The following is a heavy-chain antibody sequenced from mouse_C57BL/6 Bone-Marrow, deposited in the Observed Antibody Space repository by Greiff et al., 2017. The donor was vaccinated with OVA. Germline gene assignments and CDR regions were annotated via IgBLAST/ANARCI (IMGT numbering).Heavy chain of an antibody. V-gene: IGHV1-69*01. CDR2: IDPSDSYT. CDR3: ARVPYYAMDY. CDR1: GYNFTSYW. Sequence: QVQLQQPGAELVMPGASVKLSCKASGYNFTSYWMHWVKQRPGQGLEWIGEIDPSDSYTNYNQKFKGKSTLTVDKSSSTAYMQLSSLTSEDSAVYYCARVPYYAMDYWGQGTSVTVSS. J-gene: IGHJ4*01.